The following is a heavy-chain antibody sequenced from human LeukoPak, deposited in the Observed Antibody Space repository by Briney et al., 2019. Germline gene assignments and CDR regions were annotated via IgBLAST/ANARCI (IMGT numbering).Heavy chain of an antibody. D-gene: IGHD2/OR15-2a*01. CDR3: VSFYETY. J-gene: IGHJ4*02. V-gene: IGHV3-74*01. CDR2: VNSDGSST. Sequence: PGGSLRLSCAASGFTFNNYWMHWVRQAPGKGLVWVSRVNSDGSSTSYADSVKGRFTISRDNAKNTVFLQMNSLRAEDTAVYYCVSFYETYWGRGTLVTVSS. CDR1: GFTFNNYW.